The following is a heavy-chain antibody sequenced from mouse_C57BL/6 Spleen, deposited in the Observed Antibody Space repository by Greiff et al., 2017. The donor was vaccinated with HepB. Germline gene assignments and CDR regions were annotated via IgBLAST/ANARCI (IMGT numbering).Heavy chain of an antibody. CDR1: GFTFSSYA. V-gene: IGHV5-4*01. J-gene: IGHJ2*01. CDR3: ARITTVVEGNFFDY. Sequence: EVQGVESGGGLVKPGGSLKLSCAASGFTFSSYAMSWVRQTPEKRLEWVATISDGGSYTYYPDNVKGRFTISRDNAKNNLYLQMSHLKSEDTAMYYCARITTVVEGNFFDYWGQGTTLTVSS. D-gene: IGHD1-1*01. CDR2: ISDGGSYT.